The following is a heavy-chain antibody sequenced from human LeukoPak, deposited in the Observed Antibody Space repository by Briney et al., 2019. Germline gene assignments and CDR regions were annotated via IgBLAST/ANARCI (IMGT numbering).Heavy chain of an antibody. CDR3: AREGQQLGFGAFDI. D-gene: IGHD6-13*01. V-gene: IGHV4-39*07. CDR1: GGSISSSSYY. J-gene: IGHJ3*02. CDR2: IYHSGST. Sequence: SETLSLTCTVSGGSISSSSYYWGWIRQPPGKGLEWIGYIYHSGSTYYNPSLKSRVTISVDRSKNQFSLKLSSVTAADTAVYYCAREGQQLGFGAFDIWGQGTMVTVSS.